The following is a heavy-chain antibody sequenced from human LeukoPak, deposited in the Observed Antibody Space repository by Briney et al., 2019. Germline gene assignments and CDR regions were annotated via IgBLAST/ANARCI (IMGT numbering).Heavy chain of an antibody. J-gene: IGHJ4*02. CDR3: ARHDGYTNFDY. CDR2: THYSGST. Sequence: SETLSHTCTVSGDSISSSSYYWGWIRQPPGKGLEWVGSTHYSGSTYYSPSLKSRATISVDTSKNQFSLKLSSVTASDTAVYYCARHDGYTNFDYWGQGTLVTVSS. V-gene: IGHV4-39*01. D-gene: IGHD5-24*01. CDR1: GDSISSSSYY.